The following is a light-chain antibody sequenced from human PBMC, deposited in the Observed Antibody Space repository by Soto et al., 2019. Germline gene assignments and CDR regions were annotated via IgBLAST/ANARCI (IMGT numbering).Light chain of an antibody. J-gene: IGLJ1*01. V-gene: IGLV2-14*01. CDR2: DVT. CDR1: SSDVGGYNY. Sequence: QSALTQPASVSGSPGQSITISCTGTSSDVGGYNYVSWYQQHPVKAPKLMIYDVTNRPSGVSDRFSGSKSGNTASLTISGLQAEDEADYYCSSYTSSGTPYVFGTGTKVTVL. CDR3: SSYTSSGTPYV.